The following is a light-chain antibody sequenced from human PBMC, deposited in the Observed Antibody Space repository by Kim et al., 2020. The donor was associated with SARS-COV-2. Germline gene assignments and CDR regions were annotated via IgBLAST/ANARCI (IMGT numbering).Light chain of an antibody. CDR3: QQYNNWPET. CDR2: GAS. Sequence: VSPGERATLACRASQSVSSNLAWYQQKPGQAPRLLIYGASTRATGIPARFSGSGSGTEFTLTISSLQSEDFAVYYCQQYNNWPETFGQGTKVDIK. J-gene: IGKJ1*01. CDR1: QSVSSN. V-gene: IGKV3-15*01.